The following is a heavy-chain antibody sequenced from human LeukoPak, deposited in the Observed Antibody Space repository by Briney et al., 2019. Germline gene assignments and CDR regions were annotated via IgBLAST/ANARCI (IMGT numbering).Heavy chain of an antibody. CDR1: GGSFSGYY. Sequence: SDPLSLTCAVYGGSFSGYYWSWIRQPPGKGLAWFGDINHSGSTNYNPSLKNRATISVDTSKNQFSLKLTSVPAADTAVYYCARHRGKMATSDFDYWGQGTLVTVSS. J-gene: IGHJ4*02. D-gene: IGHD5-24*01. V-gene: IGHV4-34*01. CDR2: INHSGST. CDR3: ARHRGKMATSDFDY.